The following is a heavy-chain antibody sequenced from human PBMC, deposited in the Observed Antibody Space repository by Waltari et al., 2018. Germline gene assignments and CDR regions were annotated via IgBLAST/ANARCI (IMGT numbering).Heavy chain of an antibody. J-gene: IGHJ4*02. CDR3: ARDVSGGDFDY. Sequence: EVQLVESGGGLVQPGGSLRLSCAASGFTFSSYEMNWVRQAPGKGLEWVSYISSSGSTIYYADSVKGRFTISRDNAKNSLYLQMNSLRAEDTAVDYCARDVSGGDFDYWGQGTLVTVSS. V-gene: IGHV3-48*03. D-gene: IGHD6-25*01. CDR1: GFTFSSYE. CDR2: ISSSGSTI.